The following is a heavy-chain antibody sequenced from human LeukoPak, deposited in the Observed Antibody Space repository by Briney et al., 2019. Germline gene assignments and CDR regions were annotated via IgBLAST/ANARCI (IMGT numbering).Heavy chain of an antibody. Sequence: PGGSLRLSCAASGFTFSSYWMTWVRQAPGKGLEWVATIMQDGSAKYYVDSVKGRFTISRDNAKNSLYLQMNSLRAEDTAVYYCARDAYLYASDYWGQGTLVTVSS. D-gene: IGHD2/OR15-2a*01. CDR2: IMQDGSAK. CDR3: ARDAYLYASDY. CDR1: GFTFSSYW. V-gene: IGHV3-7*01. J-gene: IGHJ4*02.